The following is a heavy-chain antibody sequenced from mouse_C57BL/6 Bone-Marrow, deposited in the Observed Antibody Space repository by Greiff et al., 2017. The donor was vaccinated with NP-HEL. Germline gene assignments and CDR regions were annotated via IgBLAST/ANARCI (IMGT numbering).Heavy chain of an antibody. Sequence: QVQLQQPGAELVKPGASVKLSCKASGYTFTSYWMHWVKQRPGQGLEWIGMIHPNSGSTNYNEKFKSKATLTVDKSSSTAYMQLSSLTSEDSAVYYCATTVVATRDYWGQGTTLTVSS. CDR3: ATTVVATRDY. V-gene: IGHV1-64*01. D-gene: IGHD1-1*01. CDR1: GYTFTSYW. CDR2: IHPNSGST. J-gene: IGHJ2*01.